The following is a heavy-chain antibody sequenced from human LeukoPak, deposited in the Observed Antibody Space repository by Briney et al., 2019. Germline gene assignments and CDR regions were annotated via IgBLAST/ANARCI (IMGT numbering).Heavy chain of an antibody. D-gene: IGHD2-15*01. CDR3: AKEAVVAATDWFDP. Sequence: GGSLGLSCAASGFTFSSYSMNWVRQAPGKGLEWVSSISSSSSYIYYADSVKGRFTISRDNAKNSLYLQMNSLRAEDTAVYYCAKEAVVAATDWFDPWGQGTLVTVSS. CDR2: ISSSSSYI. CDR1: GFTFSSYS. J-gene: IGHJ5*02. V-gene: IGHV3-21*04.